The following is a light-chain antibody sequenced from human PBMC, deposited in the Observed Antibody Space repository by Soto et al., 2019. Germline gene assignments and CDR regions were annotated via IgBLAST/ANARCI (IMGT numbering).Light chain of an antibody. CDR2: KAS. J-gene: IGKJ1*01. CDR1: QSISSW. V-gene: IGKV1-5*03. CDR3: QQYNSYSPWT. Sequence: DIKMTQSPSTLSASVGDRVTITCRASQSISSWLAWYQQKPGKAPKLLIYKASSLESGVPSRFSGSGSGTDFTLTISSLQPDDFATYYCQQYNSYSPWTFGQGTKVEIK.